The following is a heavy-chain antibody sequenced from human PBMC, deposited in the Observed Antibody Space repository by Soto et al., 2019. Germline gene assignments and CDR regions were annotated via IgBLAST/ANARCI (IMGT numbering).Heavy chain of an antibody. Sequence: SETLSLTCTVSGDSMNYYWSWIRQPPGKGLEWIGFVYYTGTSGSNPSLKSRVTMSVDTSNNQFSLKLNSLTAADTAVYYCARLTGKNWFDPWGQGTLVT. CDR3: ARLTGKNWFDP. D-gene: IGHD3-9*01. V-gene: IGHV4-59*01. CDR2: VYYTGTS. CDR1: GDSMNYY. J-gene: IGHJ5*02.